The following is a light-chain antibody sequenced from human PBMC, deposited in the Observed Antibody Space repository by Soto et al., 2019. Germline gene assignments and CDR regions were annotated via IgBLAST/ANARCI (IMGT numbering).Light chain of an antibody. Sequence: DIQMTQSPSSLSASVGDRVTITCRASQSISTWLAWFQQKPGKAPKLLIYRASSLEGGAPSRFSGSGSGTEFTLTINSLQPDDFATYYCQQYDSYPWTFGQGTKVDIK. CDR2: RAS. CDR1: QSISTW. V-gene: IGKV1-5*03. J-gene: IGKJ1*01. CDR3: QQYDSYPWT.